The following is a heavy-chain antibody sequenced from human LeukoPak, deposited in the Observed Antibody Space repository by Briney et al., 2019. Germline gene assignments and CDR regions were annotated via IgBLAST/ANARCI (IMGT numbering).Heavy chain of an antibody. J-gene: IGHJ3*02. CDR3: AREVRGYGGYPDAFDI. D-gene: IGHD4-17*01. Sequence: GGSLRLSCAASGFTFSSYAMSWVRQAPGKGLEWVAVIWYDGSNKYYADSVKGRFTISRDNSKNTLYLQMNSLRAEDTAVYYCAREVRGYGGYPDAFDIWGQGTMVTVSS. CDR1: GFTFSSYA. CDR2: IWYDGSNK. V-gene: IGHV3-33*08.